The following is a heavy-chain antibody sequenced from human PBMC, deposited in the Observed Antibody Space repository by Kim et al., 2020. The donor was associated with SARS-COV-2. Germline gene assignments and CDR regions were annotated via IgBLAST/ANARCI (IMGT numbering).Heavy chain of an antibody. CDR1: GFTFSNAW. CDR3: TPSGPDGYNYRYYYYYYGMDV. J-gene: IGHJ6*02. Sequence: GGSLRLSCAASGFTFSNAWMSWVRQAPGKGLEWVGRIKSKTDGGTTDYAAPVKGRFTISRDDSKNTLYLQMNSLKTEDTAVYYCTPSGPDGYNYRYYYYYYGMDVWGQGTTVTVSS. D-gene: IGHD5-12*01. V-gene: IGHV3-15*01. CDR2: IKSKTDGGTT.